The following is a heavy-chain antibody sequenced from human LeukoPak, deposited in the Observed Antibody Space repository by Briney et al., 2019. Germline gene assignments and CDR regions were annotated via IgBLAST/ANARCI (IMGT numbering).Heavy chain of an antibody. CDR3: ARARYVNSFYAFDI. J-gene: IGHJ3*02. CDR1: GGSISSYY. D-gene: IGHD3-9*01. CDR2: IYYSGST. Sequence: SSETLSLTCTVSGGSISSYYWSWIRQPPGKGLEWIGYIYYSGSTNYNPSLKSRVTISVDTSKNQFSLKLSSVTAADTAVYYCARARYVNSFYAFDIWGQGTLVTVSS. V-gene: IGHV4-59*01.